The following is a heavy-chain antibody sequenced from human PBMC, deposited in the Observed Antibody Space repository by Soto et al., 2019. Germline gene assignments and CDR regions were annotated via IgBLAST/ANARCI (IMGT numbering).Heavy chain of an antibody. CDR2: ISTGGAYM. V-gene: IGHV3-21*06. Sequence: EVQLVESGGGLVKAGGSLRLFCTASGFTFRNYTMNWVRQAPGKGLEWVSSISTGGAYMFYADSVKGRFTISRDNAQHSLFLQIDSPRAEDTAVYYCARDIASPGGDYFDSWGQGTLVTVSS. CDR1: GFTFRNYT. CDR3: ARDIASPGGDYFDS. J-gene: IGHJ4*02. D-gene: IGHD2-21*01.